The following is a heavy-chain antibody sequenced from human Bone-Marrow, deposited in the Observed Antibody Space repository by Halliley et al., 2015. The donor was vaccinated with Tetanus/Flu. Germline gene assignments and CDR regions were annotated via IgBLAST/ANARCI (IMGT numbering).Heavy chain of an antibody. J-gene: IGHJ4*02. CDR1: GFLFSNYG. V-gene: IGHV3-33*08. D-gene: IGHD3-22*01. Sequence: SLRLSCAASGFLFSNYGMHWVRQAPGKGLEWVAVIWYDGSEKYYADSLKGRFTISRDNSKRTLYLQMNSLRAEGTAVYYCRAVNYDSGDSGWYFDYWGQGTLVTVSS. CDR2: IWYDGSEK. CDR3: RAVNYDSGDSGWYFDY.